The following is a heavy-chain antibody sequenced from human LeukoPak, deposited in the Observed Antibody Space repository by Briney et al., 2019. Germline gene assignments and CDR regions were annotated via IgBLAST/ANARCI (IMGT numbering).Heavy chain of an antibody. CDR3: ARAQGTYGAVPFDY. D-gene: IGHD4-17*01. CDR2: IYYSGST. Sequence: PSQTLSLTXTVSGGSISSGDYYWSWIRQPPGKGLEWIGYIYYSGSTYYNPSLKSRVTISVDTSKNQFSLKLSSVTAADTAVYYCARAQGTYGAVPFDYWGQGTLVTVSS. V-gene: IGHV4-30-4*08. CDR1: GGSISSGDYY. J-gene: IGHJ4*02.